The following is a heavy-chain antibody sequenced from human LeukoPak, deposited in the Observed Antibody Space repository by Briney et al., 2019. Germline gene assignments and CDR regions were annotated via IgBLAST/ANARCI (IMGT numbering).Heavy chain of an antibody. CDR3: AKEVGTGGDY. CDR1: GFTFDDYA. V-gene: IGHV3-9*01. CDR2: ISWNSGSI. Sequence: GGSLRLSCAASGFTFDDYAMHWVRQAPGKGLEWVSGISWNSGSIGYADSVKGRFTISRDNAKNSLYLQMNSLRAEDTALYYCAKEVGTGGDYWGQGTLVTVSS. J-gene: IGHJ4*02. D-gene: IGHD1-14*01.